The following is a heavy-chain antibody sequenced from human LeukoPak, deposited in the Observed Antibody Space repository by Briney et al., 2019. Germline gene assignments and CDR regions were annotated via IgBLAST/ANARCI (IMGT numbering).Heavy chain of an antibody. D-gene: IGHD3-10*01. J-gene: IGHJ4*02. CDR1: GYIFTSYG. V-gene: IGHV1-18*01. CDR3: ARAEYYFGSGSFCRY. Sequence: ASVKVSCKASGYIFTSYGISWVRQAPGQGLEWVGWISTYNGDTNYAQKLQGRVTLTTDTSTSTAYMELRSLRSDDTAVYYCARAEYYFGSGSFCRYWGQGTLVTVSS. CDR2: ISTYNGDT.